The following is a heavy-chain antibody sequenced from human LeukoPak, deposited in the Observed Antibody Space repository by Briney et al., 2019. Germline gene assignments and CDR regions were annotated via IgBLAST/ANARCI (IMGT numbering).Heavy chain of an antibody. CDR1: GYTFTGYY. D-gene: IGHD3-22*01. Sequence: ASVKVSCKASGYTFTGYYMHWERQAPGQGLEWMGWINPNSGGTNYAQKFQGRVTMTRDTSISTAYMELSRLRSDDTAVYYCARDQPGHYYDSSGYYANDYWGQGTLVTVSS. CDR3: ARDQPGHYYDSSGYYANDY. J-gene: IGHJ4*02. CDR2: INPNSGGT. V-gene: IGHV1-2*02.